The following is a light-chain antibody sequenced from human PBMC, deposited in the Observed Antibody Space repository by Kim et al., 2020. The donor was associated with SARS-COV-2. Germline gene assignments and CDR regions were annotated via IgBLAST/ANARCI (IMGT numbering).Light chain of an antibody. Sequence: DVQMTQSPSSLSASVGDRVTITCRASQSLSNYVNWYEQKPGKAPKLLIYAASSLQSGVPSRFSGSGSGTDFTLTINSLQPEDFATYYCQQSYFTPATFGQGTKVVIK. CDR3: QQSYFTPAT. CDR2: AAS. J-gene: IGKJ1*01. V-gene: IGKV1-39*01. CDR1: QSLSNY.